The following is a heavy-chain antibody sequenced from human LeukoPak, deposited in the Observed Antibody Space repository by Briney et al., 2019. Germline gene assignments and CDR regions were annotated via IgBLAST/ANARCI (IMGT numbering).Heavy chain of an antibody. D-gene: IGHD1-26*01. CDR3: ARVGSGSYFDY. V-gene: IGHV4-61*01. J-gene: IGHJ4*02. CDR1: GGSVSSGSYY. CDR2: IYYSGST. Sequence: PSETLSLTCTVSGGSVSSGSYYWSWIRQPPGKGLEWIGYIYYSGSTNYSPSLKSRVTISVDTSKNQFSLKLSSVTAADTAVYYCARVGSGSYFDYWGQGTLVTVSS.